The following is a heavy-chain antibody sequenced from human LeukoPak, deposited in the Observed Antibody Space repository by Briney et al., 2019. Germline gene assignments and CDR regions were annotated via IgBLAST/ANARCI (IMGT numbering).Heavy chain of an antibody. CDR2: IYTSGST. V-gene: IGHV4-4*07. CDR1: GGSISSYC. D-gene: IGHD6-19*01. J-gene: IGHJ6*02. Sequence: SETLSLTCTVSGGSISSYCWGWIRQPAGKGLEWIGRIYTSGSTNYNPSLKSRVTMSVDTSKNQFSLKLSSVTAADTAVYYCASASRTVAGYYYYGMDVWGQGTTVTVSS. CDR3: ASASRTVAGYYYYGMDV.